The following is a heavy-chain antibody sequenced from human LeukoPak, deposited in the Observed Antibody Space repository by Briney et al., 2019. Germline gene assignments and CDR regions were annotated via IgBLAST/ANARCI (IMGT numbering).Heavy chain of an antibody. D-gene: IGHD1-1*01. CDR3: AKVTTGYYYYMDV. CDR1: GFTFSSYA. J-gene: IGHJ6*03. CDR2: IGGSGAGT. V-gene: IGHV3-23*01. Sequence: PGGSLRLSCAASGFTFSSYAMSWVRQAPGKGLEWVSGIGGSGAGTYYADSVKGRFTISRDNSKNTLSLQMNSLRAEDTALYYCAKVTTGYYYYMDVWGKGTTVTVPS.